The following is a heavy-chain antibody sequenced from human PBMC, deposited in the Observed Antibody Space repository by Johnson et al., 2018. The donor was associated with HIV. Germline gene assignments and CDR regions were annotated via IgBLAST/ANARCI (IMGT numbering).Heavy chain of an antibody. CDR2: IGTAGDT. CDR3: ARENGGGAFDI. V-gene: IGHV3-13*01. J-gene: IGHJ3*02. Sequence: VQLVESGGGVVQPGRSLRLSCAASGFTFSSYDMHWVRQATGKGLEWVSAIGTAGDTSYPGSVKGRFTISRENAKNSLYLQMNSLRAGDTAVYYCARENGGGAFDIWGQGTMVTVSS. D-gene: IGHD3-10*01. CDR1: GFTFSSYD.